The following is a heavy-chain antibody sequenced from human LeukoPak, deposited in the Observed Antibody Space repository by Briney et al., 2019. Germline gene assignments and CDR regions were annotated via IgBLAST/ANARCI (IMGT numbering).Heavy chain of an antibody. Sequence: GSLRLSCAASGFTFSSYSINWVRQAPGKGLEWVAYISTSSSAIYYADSVKGRFTISRDNAKNSLYLQMSSLRDEDTAVYYCARENRISAPFDYWGQGTLVTVSS. CDR3: ARENRISAPFDY. D-gene: IGHD6-6*01. CDR2: ISTSSSAI. V-gene: IGHV3-48*02. J-gene: IGHJ4*02. CDR1: GFTFSSYS.